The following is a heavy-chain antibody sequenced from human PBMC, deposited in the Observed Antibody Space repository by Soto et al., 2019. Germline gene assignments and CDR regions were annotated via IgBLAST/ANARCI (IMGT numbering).Heavy chain of an antibody. V-gene: IGHV1-69*13. D-gene: IGHD1-7*01. CDR2: IIPIFGTA. J-gene: IGHJ6*02. CDR1: GGTFSSYA. CDR3: ARRGEYNWNYVTYYGMDV. Sequence: VKVSCKASGGTFSSYAISWVRQAPGQGLEWMGGIIPIFGTANYAQKFQGRVTITADESTSTAYMELSSLRSEDTAVYYCARRGEYNWNYVTYYGMDVWGQGTTVTVSS.